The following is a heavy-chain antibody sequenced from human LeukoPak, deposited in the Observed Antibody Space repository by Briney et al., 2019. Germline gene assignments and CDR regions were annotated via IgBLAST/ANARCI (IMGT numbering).Heavy chain of an antibody. J-gene: IGHJ5*02. CDR2: IYSGGST. V-gene: IGHV3-53*01. D-gene: IGHD3-22*01. CDR3: AKETYYYDSSGYSA. Sequence: PGGSLRLSCAASGFTVSSNYMSWVRQAPGKGLEWVSVIYSGGSTYYADSVKGRFTISRDNSKNTLYLQMNSLRAEDTAVYYCAKETYYYDSSGYSAWGQGTLVTVSS. CDR1: GFTVSSNY.